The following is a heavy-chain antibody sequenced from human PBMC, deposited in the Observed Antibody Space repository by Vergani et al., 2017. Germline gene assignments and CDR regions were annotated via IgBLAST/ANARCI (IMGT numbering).Heavy chain of an antibody. Sequence: EVQLVQSGAEVKKPGESLKISCKGSGYSFTSYWIGWVRQMPGKGLEWMGIIYPGDSDTRYSPSFQGQVTISADKSLSTAYLQWSSLKASDTAMYYCARRSGYYYDSSGLTDFDYWGQGTLVTVSS. CDR1: GYSFTSYW. J-gene: IGHJ4*02. D-gene: IGHD3-22*01. CDR2: IYPGDSDT. V-gene: IGHV5-51*01. CDR3: ARRSGYYYDSSGLTDFDY.